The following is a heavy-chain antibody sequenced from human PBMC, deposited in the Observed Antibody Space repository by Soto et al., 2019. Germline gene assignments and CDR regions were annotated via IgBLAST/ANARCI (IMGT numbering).Heavy chain of an antibody. CDR3: AKGGIIGTNKGPPVTLDM. CDR2: ISGSAGST. J-gene: IGHJ3*02. V-gene: IGHV3-23*01. CDR1: GFTFNNYA. D-gene: IGHD1-7*01. Sequence: DVQILESGGGLVQPGGSLRLSCAASGFTFNNYAMTWVRQPPGKGLEWVSTISGSAGSTYYADSVKGRFTISRDNSRNTLYLEMNSLRVGDTALYYCAKGGIIGTNKGPPVTLDMWGQGTVVTVSS.